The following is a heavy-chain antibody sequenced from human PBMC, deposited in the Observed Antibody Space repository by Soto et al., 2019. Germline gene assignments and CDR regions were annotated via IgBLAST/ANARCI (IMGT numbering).Heavy chain of an antibody. J-gene: IGHJ6*02. Sequence: KTSETLSLTCTVSGGSVSSDTHYWSWIRQPPGKRLEWIGFIYSSGSTNYNPSLKSLVTMSVDTSKNQFSLKLRSVIVADTAVYHCARFVRSCSGTTCYTRADVWGQGTTVTVSS. D-gene: IGHD2-2*02. V-gene: IGHV4-61*01. CDR2: IYSSGST. CDR1: GGSVSSDTHY. CDR3: ARFVRSCSGTTCYTRADV.